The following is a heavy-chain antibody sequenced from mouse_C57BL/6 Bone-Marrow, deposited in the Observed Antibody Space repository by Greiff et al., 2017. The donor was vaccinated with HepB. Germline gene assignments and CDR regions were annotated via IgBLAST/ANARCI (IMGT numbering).Heavy chain of an antibody. V-gene: IGHV1-64*01. CDR3: ARSPYYYGSSWYFDV. CDR2: IHPNSGST. CDR1: GYTFTSYW. Sequence: QVQLQQPGAELVKPGASVKLSCKASGYTFTSYWMHWVKQRPVQGLEWIGMIHPNSGSTNYNEKFKSKATLTVDKSSSTAYMQLSSLTSEDSAVYYCARSPYYYGSSWYFDVWGTGTTVTVSS. D-gene: IGHD1-1*01. J-gene: IGHJ1*03.